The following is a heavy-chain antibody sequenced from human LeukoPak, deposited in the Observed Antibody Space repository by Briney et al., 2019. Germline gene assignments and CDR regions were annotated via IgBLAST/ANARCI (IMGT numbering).Heavy chain of an antibody. CDR2: IWYDGSNK. J-gene: IGHJ4*02. Sequence: PGGSLRLSCAASGFTFSSNGMHWVRQAPGKGLEWVAVIWYDGSNKHYADSVKGRLTISRDNSKNTPYLQMNTLRAEDTAVYYCARDQGIAVTKTPDYWGQGTLVTVSS. CDR3: ARDQGIAVTKTPDY. D-gene: IGHD6-19*01. CDR1: GFTFSSNG. V-gene: IGHV3-33*01.